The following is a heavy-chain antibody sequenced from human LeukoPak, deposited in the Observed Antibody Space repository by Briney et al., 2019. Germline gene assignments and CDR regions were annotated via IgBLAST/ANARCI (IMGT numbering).Heavy chain of an antibody. V-gene: IGHV5-51*01. CDR1: GYTFTTHW. CDR3: ERHPSGDFYASGAFDL. D-gene: IGHD3-10*01. J-gene: IGHJ5*02. CDR2: IYAGDSDI. Sequence: GESPKTPRNGSGYTFTTHWIGRVRQMPRKGPEWIAIIYAGDSDIRYGPSFQGQVSISVDRCINTAYLQWSRMEASDTAMYYCERHPSGDFYASGAFDLWGQGTLVSVSS.